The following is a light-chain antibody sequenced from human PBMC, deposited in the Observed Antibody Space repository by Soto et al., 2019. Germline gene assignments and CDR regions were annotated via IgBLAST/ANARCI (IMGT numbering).Light chain of an antibody. CDR1: QTISSW. J-gene: IGKJ1*01. V-gene: IGKV1-5*03. Sequence: DIQLTQSPSTLSASVGDRVTITCRASQTISSWLAWYQQKPGKAPNLLIYDTSNIESAVPPTFSGSGSGTAFTLPISGPEPNDFATYDSQYCSDYCWTFSQGTKVENK. CDR2: DTS. CDR3: QYCSDYCWT.